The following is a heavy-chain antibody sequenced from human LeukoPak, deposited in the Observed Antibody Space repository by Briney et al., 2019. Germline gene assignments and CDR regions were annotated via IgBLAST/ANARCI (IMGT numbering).Heavy chain of an antibody. J-gene: IGHJ5*02. CDR2: IYYSGST. V-gene: IGHV4-59*11. D-gene: IGHD1-26*01. CDR3: ARARVGAVGDWFDP. Sequence: PSETLSLTCTVSGGSISSHYWSWIRQPPGKGLEWIGYIYYSGSTNYNPSLKSRVTISVDTSKNQFSLKLSSVTAADTAVYYCARARVGAVGDWFDPWGQGTLVTVSS. CDR1: GGSISSHY.